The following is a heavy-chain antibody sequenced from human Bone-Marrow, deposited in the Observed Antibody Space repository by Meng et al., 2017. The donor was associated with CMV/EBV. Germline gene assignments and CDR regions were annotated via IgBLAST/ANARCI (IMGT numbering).Heavy chain of an antibody. Sequence: GESLKISCAACGFTFSSYDMHWVRQATGKGLEWVSAIGTAGDTYYPGSVKGQFTISRENAKNSLYLQMNSLRAGDTAVYYCVRDPSATTGGMDVWGQGTTVTVSS. CDR2: IGTAGDT. V-gene: IGHV3-13*03. CDR3: VRDPSATTGGMDV. CDR1: GFTFSSYD. J-gene: IGHJ6*02. D-gene: IGHD1-7*01.